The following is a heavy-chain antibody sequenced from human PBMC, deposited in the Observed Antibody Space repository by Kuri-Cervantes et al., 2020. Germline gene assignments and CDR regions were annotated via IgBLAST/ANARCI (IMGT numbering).Heavy chain of an antibody. CDR1: GFTFSSYA. CDR2: ISGSGGST. D-gene: IGHD4-17*01. Sequence: GESLRPSWAASGFTFSSYAMRWVRQAPGKGLEWVSAISGSGGSTYYADSVKGRFTISRDKPKNSLYLQMNSLRAEDTAVYYCARAPPYGHFYYDYWGQGTLVTVSS. J-gene: IGHJ4*02. CDR3: ARAPPYGHFYYDY. V-gene: IGHV3-23*01.